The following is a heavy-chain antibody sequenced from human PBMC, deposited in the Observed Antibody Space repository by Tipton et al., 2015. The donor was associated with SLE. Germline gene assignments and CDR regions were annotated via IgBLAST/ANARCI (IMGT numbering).Heavy chain of an antibody. Sequence: TLSLTCTVSGGSITSHYWSWIRQPPGKGLEWIGNILYSGDTNYNPSLKSRVTISLDTSRKQFSLSLNSVTAADTAVYYCARDDPDGESSGIPGDYWGQGTLVTVSS. CDR2: ILYSGDT. CDR3: ARDDPDGESSGIPGDY. V-gene: IGHV4-59*11. CDR1: GGSITSHY. D-gene: IGHD3-22*01. J-gene: IGHJ4*02.